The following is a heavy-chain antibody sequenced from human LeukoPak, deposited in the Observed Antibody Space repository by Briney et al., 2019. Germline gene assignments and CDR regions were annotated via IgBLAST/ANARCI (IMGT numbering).Heavy chain of an antibody. CDR3: ARDQLGGSCGTTSCYTSFTN. J-gene: IGHJ4*02. CDR1: GFTVSSNY. D-gene: IGHD2-2*02. V-gene: IGHV3-53*01. CDR2: IYTFGRT. Sequence: GGSLRLSCAASGFTVSSNYMTWVRQAPGKGLEWVSIIYTFGRTYYADSVKGRFTISRDNSKNTLYLQMDSLRAEDTAVYFCARDQLGGSCGTTSCYTSFTNWGQGTLVTVSS.